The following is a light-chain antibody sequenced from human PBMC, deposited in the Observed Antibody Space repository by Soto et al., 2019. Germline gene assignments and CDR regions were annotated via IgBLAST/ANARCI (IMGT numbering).Light chain of an antibody. CDR1: QSVSSN. Sequence: EVVMTQSPATLSVSLGDRATLSCRASQSVSSNLAWYQQKPGQAPRLLIYDASNRTTGIPARFSGSGSGTDFTLTISSLEPEDSAVYYCQQHTNWPLTFGGGTKVDIK. J-gene: IGKJ4*01. CDR2: DAS. CDR3: QQHTNWPLT. V-gene: IGKV3-11*01.